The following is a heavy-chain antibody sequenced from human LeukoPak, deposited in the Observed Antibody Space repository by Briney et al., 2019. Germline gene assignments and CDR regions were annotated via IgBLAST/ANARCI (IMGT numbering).Heavy chain of an antibody. V-gene: IGHV1-2*06. CDR2: IHPNSGGT. D-gene: IGHD6-19*01. CDR1: GYTFTSYS. CDR3: ARDLGGAVAGTS. J-gene: IGHJ4*02. Sequence: ASVKVSCKASGYTFTSYSISWVRQAPGPGLEWVGRIHPNSGGTNYAQKLQGRVTMTRDTYISIAYMELSRLGSDDTAVYYWARDLGGAVAGTSWGQGTLVTVSS.